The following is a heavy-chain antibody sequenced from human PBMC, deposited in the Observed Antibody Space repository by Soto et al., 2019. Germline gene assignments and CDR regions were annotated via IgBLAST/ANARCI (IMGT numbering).Heavy chain of an antibody. Sequence: EVQLVESGGGLVKDGGSLRLSCAVSGITFSNAWMAWVRQAPGKGLEWVGRIQKKADGGATEYAASVKGRLSISRDDSKNTLYLQMGGLKTEDSAVYYCTIMGLGTFQYWGQGTLLTVSS. CDR3: TIMGLGTFQY. CDR2: IQKKADGGAT. CDR1: GITFSNAW. V-gene: IGHV3-15*01. J-gene: IGHJ4*02. D-gene: IGHD1-26*01.